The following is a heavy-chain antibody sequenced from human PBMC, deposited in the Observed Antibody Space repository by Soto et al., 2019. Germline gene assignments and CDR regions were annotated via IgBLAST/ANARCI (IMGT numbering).Heavy chain of an antibody. CDR3: ARENPVAGYSLDY. CDR2: INPNSGGT. Sequence: GASVKVSCKASGYTFTGYYMHWVRQAPGQGLEWMGWINPNSGGTNYAQKFQGWVTMTRDTSISTAYMELSRLRSDDTAVYYCARENPVAGYSLDYWGQGTLVTVSS. J-gene: IGHJ4*02. V-gene: IGHV1-2*04. CDR1: GYTFTGYY. D-gene: IGHD6-19*01.